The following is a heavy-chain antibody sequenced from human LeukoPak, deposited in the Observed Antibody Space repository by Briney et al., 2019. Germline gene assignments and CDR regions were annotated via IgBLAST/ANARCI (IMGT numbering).Heavy chain of an antibody. CDR2: IRGKADT. CDR3: ARYCNGVTCYAGYDY. D-gene: IGHD2-15*01. Sequence: GWSLRLSCAASGFTFSGSAIHWVRQASGKRLEWVGRIRGKADTGYAASVKGRFTISRDNSKNTLYLQMGSLRAEDMAVYFCARYCNGVTCYAGYDYWGQGTLVTVSS. CDR1: GFTFSGSA. J-gene: IGHJ4*02. V-gene: IGHV3-73*01.